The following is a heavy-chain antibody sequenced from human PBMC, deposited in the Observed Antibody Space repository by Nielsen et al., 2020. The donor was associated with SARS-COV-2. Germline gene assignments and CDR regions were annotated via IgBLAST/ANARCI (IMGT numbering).Heavy chain of an antibody. J-gene: IGHJ5*02. CDR3: ARGDDYGDYENWFDP. V-gene: IGHV6-1*01. CDR1: GDSASSSSAA. Sequence: SETLSLTCAISGDSASSSSAAWNWIRQSPSRGLEWLGRTYYRSKWYNDYAVSVKSRITINPDTSKNQFSLQLNSVTPEDTAVYYCARGDDYGDYENWFDPWGQGTLVTVSS. CDR2: TYYRSKWYN. D-gene: IGHD4-17*01.